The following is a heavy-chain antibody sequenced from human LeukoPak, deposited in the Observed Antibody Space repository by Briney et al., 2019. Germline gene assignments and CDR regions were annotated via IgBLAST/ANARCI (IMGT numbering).Heavy chain of an antibody. J-gene: IGHJ4*01. CDR1: GYTFSNYG. V-gene: IGHV3-30*02. CDR3: AKVLAVTSYGAKSIFDH. CDR2: IWYDGSNK. D-gene: IGHD4-23*01. Sequence: GGSLRLSCAASGYTFSNYGMHWVRRATGKGLEWVAFIWYDGSNKYYADSVKGRFTISRDKSKNTVYLQMNSLRSEDTAVYYCAKVLAVTSYGAKSIFDHLGGGTLVTDSP.